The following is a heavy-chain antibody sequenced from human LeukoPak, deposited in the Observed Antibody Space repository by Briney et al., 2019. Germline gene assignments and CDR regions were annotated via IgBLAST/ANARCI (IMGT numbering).Heavy chain of an antibody. J-gene: IGHJ4*02. D-gene: IGHD4-23*01. Sequence: GASVKVSCKVSGYTLTELSMHWVRQAPGKGLEWMGGFDPEDGETIYAQKFQGRVTMTEDTSTDTAYMELSSLRSEDTAVYYCATAKGYGGNSGGDYFDYWGQGTLVTVSS. CDR2: FDPEDGET. CDR3: ATAKGYGGNSGGDYFDY. CDR1: GYTLTELS. V-gene: IGHV1-24*01.